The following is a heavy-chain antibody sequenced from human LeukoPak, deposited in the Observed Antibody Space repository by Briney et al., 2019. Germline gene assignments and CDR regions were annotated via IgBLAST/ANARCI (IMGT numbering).Heavy chain of an antibody. V-gene: IGHV5-51*01. Sequence: GASLQISCQGSGYSFTSYWIGWVRQMPGKGLEWMGIIYPGDSDTRYSPSFQGQVTISADKSISTAYLQWSSLKASDTAMYYCARHDPKVWFDPWGQGTLVTVSS. J-gene: IGHJ5*02. CDR3: ARHDPKVWFDP. CDR1: GYSFTSYW. CDR2: IYPGDSDT.